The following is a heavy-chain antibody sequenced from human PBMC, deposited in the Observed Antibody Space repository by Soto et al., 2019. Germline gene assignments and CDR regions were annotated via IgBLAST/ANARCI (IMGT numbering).Heavy chain of an antibody. CDR1: GYTFTSYG. J-gene: IGHJ6*02. V-gene: IGHV1-18*01. Sequence: GASVKVSCKASGYTFTSYGISWVRQAPGQGLEWMGWISAYNGNTNYAQKLQGRVTMTTDTSTSTAYMELRSLRSDDTAVYYCARRPAGGGWSGYLTYYYYYGMDVWGQGTTVTVSS. CDR2: ISAYNGNT. CDR3: ARRPAGGGWSGYLTYYYYYGMDV. D-gene: IGHD3-3*01.